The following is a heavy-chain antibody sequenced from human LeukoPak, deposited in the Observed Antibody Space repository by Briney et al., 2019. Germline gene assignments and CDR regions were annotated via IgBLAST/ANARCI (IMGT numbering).Heavy chain of an antibody. D-gene: IGHD2/OR15-2a*01. CDR3: ARARNRGRPDY. CDR1: GGSFSGYY. Sequence: SETLSLTCAVYGGSFSGYYWSWIRQPPGKGLEWIGEINHSGSTNYNPSLKSRVTISVDTSKNQFSLKLSSVTAADTAVYYCARARNRGRPDYWGQGTLVTVSS. J-gene: IGHJ4*02. V-gene: IGHV4-34*01. CDR2: INHSGST.